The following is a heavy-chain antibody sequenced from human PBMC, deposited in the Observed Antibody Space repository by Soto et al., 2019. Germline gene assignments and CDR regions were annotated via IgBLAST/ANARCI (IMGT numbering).Heavy chain of an antibody. D-gene: IGHD3-3*01. Sequence: SETLSLTCTVSGGSISSYYWSWIRQPPGKGLEWIGYIYYSGSTNYNPSLKSRVTISVDTSKNQFSLKLSSVTAADTAVYYCARLIFGVATLYYYYMDVWGKGTTVTVSS. CDR2: IYYSGST. V-gene: IGHV4-59*01. CDR3: ARLIFGVATLYYYYMDV. CDR1: GGSISSYY. J-gene: IGHJ6*03.